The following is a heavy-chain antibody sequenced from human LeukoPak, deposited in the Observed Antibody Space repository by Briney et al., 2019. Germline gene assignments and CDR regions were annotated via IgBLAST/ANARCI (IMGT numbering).Heavy chain of an antibody. CDR2: IKRDGSEK. CDR3: ARDEYRSRWLHP. V-gene: IGHV3-7*01. CDR1: GFTFSSYW. J-gene: IGHJ5*02. D-gene: IGHD5-24*01. Sequence: GGSLRLSRAASGFTFSSYWMSWVRLAPGKGLEWVANIKRDGSEKWYADSVKGRFTISRDNAQKSVHLQMNSLRAEDTAVYHCARDEYRSRWLHPWGQGTLVTVTS.